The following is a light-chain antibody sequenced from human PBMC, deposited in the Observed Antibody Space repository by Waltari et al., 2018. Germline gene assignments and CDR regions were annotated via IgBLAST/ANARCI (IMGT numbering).Light chain of an antibody. J-gene: IGLJ2*01. CDR3: ASRDPTANAVV. CDR2: STD. Sequence: SSELTQDPAVSVALGQTVRITCQGYSLSTYSADLYQQRPGQAPILVLFSTDDRPSGIPDRFSGSSSRDTASLTITGTQAEDEADYYCASRDPTANAVVFGGGTKLTVL. CDR1: SLSTYS. V-gene: IGLV3-19*01.